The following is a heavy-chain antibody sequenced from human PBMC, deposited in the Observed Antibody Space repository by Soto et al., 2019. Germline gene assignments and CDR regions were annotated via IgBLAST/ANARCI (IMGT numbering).Heavy chain of an antibody. J-gene: IGHJ5*02. CDR2: ISAYNGNT. Sequence: ASVKVSCKASGYTFTSYGISCVRQAPGQGLEWMGWISAYNGNTNYAQKLQGRVTMTTDTSTSTAYMELRSLRSDDTAVYYCARDGQDIVVVVAATGNWFDPWGQGTLVTVSS. CDR3: ARDGQDIVVVVAATGNWFDP. CDR1: GYTFTSYG. D-gene: IGHD2-15*01. V-gene: IGHV1-18*04.